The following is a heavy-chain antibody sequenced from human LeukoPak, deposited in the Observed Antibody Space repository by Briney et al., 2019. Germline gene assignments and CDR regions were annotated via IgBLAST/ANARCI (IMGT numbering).Heavy chain of an antibody. CDR2: IYYSGST. CDR3: ARAVTMVRGIIYYGMDV. Sequence: SETLSLTCAVYGGSFSGYYWSWIRQPPGKGLQWIGNIYYSGSTNYNPSLKSRVTISVDTSKNQFSLKLSSVTAADTAVYYCARAVTMVRGIIYYGMDVWGQGTTVTVSS. D-gene: IGHD3-10*01. CDR1: GGSFSGYY. V-gene: IGHV4-59*01. J-gene: IGHJ6*02.